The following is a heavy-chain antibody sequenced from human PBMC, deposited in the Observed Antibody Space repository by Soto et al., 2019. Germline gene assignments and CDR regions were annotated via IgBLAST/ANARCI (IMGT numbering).Heavy chain of an antibody. CDR2: ISTYSGDT. V-gene: IGHV1-18*01. CDR1: GYTFFTYD. Sequence: SVKVSCKASGYTFFTYDISWVRQAPGQGLEWMGWISTYSGDTKYAQKFQGRVTMTTDTSTSTTYMDLRSLRSDDSAVYYCARAPKGYSGYDDYSFNMDLWGPGTTVTVSS. D-gene: IGHD5-12*01. CDR3: ARAPKGYSGYDDYSFNMDL. J-gene: IGHJ6*02.